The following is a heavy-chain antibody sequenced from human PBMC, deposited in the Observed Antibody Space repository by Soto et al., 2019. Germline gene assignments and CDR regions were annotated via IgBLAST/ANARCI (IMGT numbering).Heavy chain of an antibody. D-gene: IGHD3-10*01. CDR1: GRTFSSYA. V-gene: IGHV1-69*01. CDR3: ARDGGGITMVRGVIRHYYYGMDV. J-gene: IGHJ6*02. CDR2: IIPIFGTA. Sequence: QVQLVQSGAEVKKPGSSVKVSCKASGRTFSSYAISWVRQAPGQGLEWMGGIIPIFGTANYAQKFQGRVTITADESTSAAYVEVSSLRTEDTAVYYCARDGGGITMVRGVIRHYYYGMDVWGQGSTVTVSS.